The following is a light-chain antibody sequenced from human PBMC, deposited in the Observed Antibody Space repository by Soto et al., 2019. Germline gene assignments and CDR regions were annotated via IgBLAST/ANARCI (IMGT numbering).Light chain of an antibody. V-gene: IGKV1-33*01. J-gene: IGKJ4*01. CDR3: QQYGNLPPLT. Sequence: DIQMTQSPSSLSASVGDRVTITCQASQDINNYLNWYQQKPGKAPKLLIYDASFLQTGVPSNFSGSGSGTDFTFTIDSLQPEDVATYFCQQYGNLPPLTFGGGTRVEI. CDR2: DAS. CDR1: QDINNY.